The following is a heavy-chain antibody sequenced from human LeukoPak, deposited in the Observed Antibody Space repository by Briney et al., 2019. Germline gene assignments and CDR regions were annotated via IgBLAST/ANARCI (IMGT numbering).Heavy chain of an antibody. J-gene: IGHJ4*02. Sequence: ASVKVSCKASGYSFTNYDINCVRQAPGQGLEWMEWMNPNSGNTAYAQKFQGRVTMTRNTSISTAYMELSSLKSEDTAVYFCARADYDTSASTRKQIDYWGQGTLVTVSS. CDR3: ARADYDTSASTRKQIDY. CDR1: GYSFTNYD. CDR2: MNPNSGNT. D-gene: IGHD3-22*01. V-gene: IGHV1-8*01.